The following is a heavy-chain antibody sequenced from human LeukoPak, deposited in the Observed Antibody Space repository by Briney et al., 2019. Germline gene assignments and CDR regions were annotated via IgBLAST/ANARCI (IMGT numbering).Heavy chain of an antibody. J-gene: IGHJ4*02. Sequence: GGSLRLPCAASGFTVSSNYMSWVRQAPGKGLEWVSVIYSGGSTYYADSVKGRFTISRDNSKDTLYLQMNSLRAEDTAVYYCARSVPSPYYFDYWGQGTLVTVSS. CDR2: IYSGGST. V-gene: IGHV3-53*01. CDR1: GFTVSSNY. CDR3: ARSVPSPYYFDY.